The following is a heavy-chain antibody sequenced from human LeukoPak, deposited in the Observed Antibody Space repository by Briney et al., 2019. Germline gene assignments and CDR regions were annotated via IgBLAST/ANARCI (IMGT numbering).Heavy chain of an antibody. CDR1: GFTFSGSA. CDR2: IKSKSDGGTT. Sequence: GGSLRLSCAASGFTFSGSAMHWVRQAPGKGLEWVGRIKSKSDGGTTDYAAPVKGRFTISRDDSKNTLYLQMNSLKSEDTAVYYCTTELDVRPNHYWGQGTLVTVSS. D-gene: IGHD1-14*01. J-gene: IGHJ4*02. V-gene: IGHV3-15*01. CDR3: TTELDVRPNHY.